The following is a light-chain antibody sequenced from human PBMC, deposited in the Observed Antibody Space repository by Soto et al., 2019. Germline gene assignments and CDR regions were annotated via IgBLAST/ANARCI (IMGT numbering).Light chain of an antibody. V-gene: IGLV2-11*01. CDR1: SSDVDDYNY. Sequence: QSVLTQPRSVSGSPGQSVTISCTGTSSDVDDYNYVSWFQQHPGKAPKLLIYGVSERPSGVPDRSSGSKSGTTVSLTISGLQAEDEADYYCCSYGGTFYVFGTGTKGTVL. CDR2: GVS. CDR3: CSYGGTFYV. J-gene: IGLJ1*01.